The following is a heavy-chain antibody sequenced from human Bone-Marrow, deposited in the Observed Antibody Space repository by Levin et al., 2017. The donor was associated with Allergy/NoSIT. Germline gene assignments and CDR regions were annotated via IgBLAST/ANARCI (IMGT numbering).Heavy chain of an antibody. J-gene: IGHJ3*02. Sequence: GESLKISCAASGFTFSSYGMHWVRQAPGKGLEWVAVISYDGSNKYYADSVKGRFTISRDNSKNTLYLQMNSLRAEDTAVYYCAKWSSVRNAFDIWGQGTMVTVSS. CDR1: GFTFSSYG. CDR2: ISYDGSNK. V-gene: IGHV3-30*18. D-gene: IGHD1-1*01. CDR3: AKWSSVRNAFDI.